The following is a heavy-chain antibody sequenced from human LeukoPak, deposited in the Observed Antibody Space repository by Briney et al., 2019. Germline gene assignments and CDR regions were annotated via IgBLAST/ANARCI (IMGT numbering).Heavy chain of an antibody. D-gene: IGHD5-12*01. CDR2: ITSDGSST. V-gene: IGHV3-74*01. CDR1: QFTFSSYW. J-gene: IGHJ4*02. Sequence: PGGSLRLSCAASQFTFSSYWMHWVRQAPGKGVGWVSFITSDGSSTIYADYVKGRFTISRDNAKNMLYLQMNSLRAEDTAVYYCARDGSLPDYWGQGTLVTVSS. CDR3: ARDGSLPDY.